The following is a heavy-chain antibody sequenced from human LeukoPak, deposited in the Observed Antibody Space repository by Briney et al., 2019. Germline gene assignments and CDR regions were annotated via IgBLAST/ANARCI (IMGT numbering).Heavy chain of an antibody. CDR1: GGSISSYY. CDR2: IYYSGST. V-gene: IGHV4-59*01. Sequence: SETLSLTCTVSGGSISSYYWSWIRQPPGKGLEWIGYIYYSGSTNYNPSLKSRVTISVDTSKNQFSLQLSSVSAADTAEYYCARVPYYYGSGSQYYFDYWGQGTLVTVSS. CDR3: ARVPYYYGSGSQYYFDY. J-gene: IGHJ4*02. D-gene: IGHD3-10*01.